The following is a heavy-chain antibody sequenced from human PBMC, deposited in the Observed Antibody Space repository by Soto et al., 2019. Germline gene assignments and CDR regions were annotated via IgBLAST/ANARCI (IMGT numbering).Heavy chain of an antibody. CDR1: GGTFSSYA. J-gene: IGHJ5*02. D-gene: IGHD3-10*01. CDR2: VIPIFGTA. V-gene: IGHV1-69*01. CDR3: ASSGGAYRFDP. Sequence: QVQLVQSGAEVKKPGSSVKVSCKASGGTFSSYAISWVRQAPGQGVEWMGGVIPIFGTANYAQKFQGSVTITADDSTSTAYMELSSLRSEDTAVYYCASSGGAYRFDPWGQGTLVTVSS.